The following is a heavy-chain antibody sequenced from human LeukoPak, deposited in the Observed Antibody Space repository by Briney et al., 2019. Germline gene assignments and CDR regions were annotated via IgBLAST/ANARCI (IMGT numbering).Heavy chain of an antibody. V-gene: IGHV3-7*01. J-gene: IGHJ4*02. CDR1: GFTFSSYW. Sequence: PGGSLRLSCAASGFTFSSYWMSWVRQAPGKGLEWVANIEQDGSDKYYVDSVKGRFTISRDNAKNSLYLQMNSLRAEDTAVYYGAKSHSYGFDYWGQGTLVTVSS. CDR3: AKSHSYGFDY. CDR2: IEQDGSDK. D-gene: IGHD5-18*01.